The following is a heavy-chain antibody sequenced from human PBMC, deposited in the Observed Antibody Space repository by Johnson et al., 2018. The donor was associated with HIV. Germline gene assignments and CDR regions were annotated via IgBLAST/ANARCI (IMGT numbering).Heavy chain of an antibody. CDR3: SREVYQMTAFDI. Sequence: VQLVESAGGFVEPGGSLRLSCAASGFTFSYVWMHWVRQAPGKGLEWVARIKSKTDCGTTDYAAPVKGRFTISRDDSKNTLYLQINSLKTDDTGVYYCSREVYQMTAFDIWGQGTVVTVSS. CDR1: GFTFSYVW. D-gene: IGHD2-2*01. J-gene: IGHJ3*02. V-gene: IGHV3-15*01. CDR2: IKSKTDCGTT.